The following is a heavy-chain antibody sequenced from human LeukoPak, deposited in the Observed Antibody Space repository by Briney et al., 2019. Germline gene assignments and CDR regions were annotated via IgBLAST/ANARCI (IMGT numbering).Heavy chain of an antibody. Sequence: PGGSLRLSCAASGFTFSSYSMNWVRQAPGKGLEWVSSISSSSSYIYYADSVKGRFTISRDNSKNTVYLQMNSLGAEGTAVYYCADSDGYYYDVWGQGTLVTVS. D-gene: IGHD2-15*01. CDR1: GFTFSSYS. J-gene: IGHJ4*02. CDR2: ISSSSSYI. V-gene: IGHV3-21*01. CDR3: ADSDGYYYDV.